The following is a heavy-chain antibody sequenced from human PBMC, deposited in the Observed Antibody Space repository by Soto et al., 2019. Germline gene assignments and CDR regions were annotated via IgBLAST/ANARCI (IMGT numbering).Heavy chain of an antibody. D-gene: IGHD4-17*01. CDR2: IWYDGSNQ. V-gene: IGHV3-33*01. Sequence: QVQLVESGGGVVQPGTSLRLSCAASGFNFRSYGMQWVRQAPGKGLEGVAVIWYDGSNQYYADSVKGRFTISRDNSKNTLYLQMNSLRAEDTAMYYCARDRGGLMTLVTSSWLDPWGQGTLVTVSS. CDR3: ARDRGGLMTLVTSSWLDP. J-gene: IGHJ5*02. CDR1: GFNFRSYG.